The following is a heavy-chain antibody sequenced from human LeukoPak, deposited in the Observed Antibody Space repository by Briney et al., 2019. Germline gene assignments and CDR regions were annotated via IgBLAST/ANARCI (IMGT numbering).Heavy chain of an antibody. CDR2: IYSSGST. Sequence: SETLSLTCTVSGGSISKYYWSWIRQSAGKGLEWIGRIYSSGSTNYNPSLKSRITMSVDTSKNQFSLKLSSVTAADAAVYYCARGDFTMVRGALLPSAYYFDYWGQGTLVTVSS. D-gene: IGHD3-10*01. CDR1: GGSISKYY. CDR3: ARGDFTMVRGALLPSAYYFDY. J-gene: IGHJ4*02. V-gene: IGHV4-4*07.